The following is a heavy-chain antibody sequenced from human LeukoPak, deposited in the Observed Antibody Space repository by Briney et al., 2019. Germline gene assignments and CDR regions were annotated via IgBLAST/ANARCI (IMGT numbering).Heavy chain of an antibody. Sequence: ASVKVSCKTSGYTFTSHGISWVRQAPGQGLEWMGWINTYNANTNYAQKLQGRVTMTTDTSTSTAYMELRSLRSDDTAVYYCARPDGRGWDALDYWGQGTLVTVSS. D-gene: IGHD6-19*01. CDR2: INTYNANT. CDR1: GYTFTSHG. V-gene: IGHV1-18*01. J-gene: IGHJ4*02. CDR3: ARPDGRGWDALDY.